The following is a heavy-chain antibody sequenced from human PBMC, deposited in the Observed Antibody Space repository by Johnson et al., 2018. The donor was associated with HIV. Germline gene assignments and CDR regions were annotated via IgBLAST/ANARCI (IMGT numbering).Heavy chain of an antibody. CDR3: AREFGQASSYAFDI. Sequence: VQLVESGGGVVQPGGSLRLSCAASGFTVSSNYMSWVRQAPGKGLEWVSVIYSGGSTYYADSVKGRFTISRDKSKNTLYLQMNSLRADDTAVYYCAREFGQASSYAFDIWGQGTMVTVSS. CDR2: IYSGGST. J-gene: IGHJ3*02. D-gene: IGHD3/OR15-3a*01. V-gene: IGHV3-66*02. CDR1: GFTVSSNY.